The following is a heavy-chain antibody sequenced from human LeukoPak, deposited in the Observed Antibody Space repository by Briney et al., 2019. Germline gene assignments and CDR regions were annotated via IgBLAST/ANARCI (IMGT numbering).Heavy chain of an antibody. J-gene: IGHJ6*02. Sequence: GGSLRLSCAASGFTFSSYAMHWVRQAPGKGLEWVAVISYDGSNKYYADSVKGRFTISRDNSKNTLYLQMNSLTVEDTAVYYCARGIVGATKDYYYGVDVWGQGTTVTVSS. CDR1: GFTFSSYA. D-gene: IGHD1-26*01. V-gene: IGHV3-30*14. CDR2: ISYDGSNK. CDR3: ARGIVGATKDYYYGVDV.